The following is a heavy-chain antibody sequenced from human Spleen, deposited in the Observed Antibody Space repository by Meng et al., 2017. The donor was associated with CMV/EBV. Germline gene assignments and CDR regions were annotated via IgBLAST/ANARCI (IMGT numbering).Heavy chain of an antibody. Sequence: SETLSLTCIVSGGSISSSSYYWGWIRQPPGKGLEWIGSIFYSGSTYYNPSLKSRVTISVDTSKNQFSLKLSSVTAADTAVYYCARAPFTIFGVVIIRWYFDYWGQGTLVTVSS. D-gene: IGHD3-3*01. CDR2: IFYSGST. V-gene: IGHV4-39*01. J-gene: IGHJ4*02. CDR1: GGSISSSSYY. CDR3: ARAPFTIFGVVIIRWYFDY.